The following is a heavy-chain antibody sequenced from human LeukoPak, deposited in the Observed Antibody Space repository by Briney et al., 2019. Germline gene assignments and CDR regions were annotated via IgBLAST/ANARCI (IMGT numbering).Heavy chain of an antibody. Sequence: GGSLRLSCAASGFTFSTYGMHWVRQAPGKGLEWVAFIRYDGSNKYYEDSVKGRSTISRDNSKNTLYLQMNSLRAEDTAVYYCAKDRYYTSGSYFGYFDYWGQGTLVTVSS. J-gene: IGHJ4*02. CDR1: GFTFSTYG. D-gene: IGHD3-10*01. CDR2: IRYDGSNK. V-gene: IGHV3-30*02. CDR3: AKDRYYTSGSYFGYFDY.